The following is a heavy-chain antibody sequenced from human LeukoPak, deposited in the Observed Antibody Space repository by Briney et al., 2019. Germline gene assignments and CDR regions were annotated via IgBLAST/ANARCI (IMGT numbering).Heavy chain of an antibody. V-gene: IGHV1-3*01. Sequence: ASVKVSCKASGYTFTSYAMHWVRQAPGQRLEWMGWINAGNGNTKYSQKFQGRVTITRDTSASTAYMELSSLRSEDTAVYYCERGRNILTTVTTGGSYNWFDPWGQGTLVTVSS. J-gene: IGHJ5*02. CDR2: INAGNGNT. CDR1: GYTFTSYA. CDR3: ERGRNILTTVTTGGSYNWFDP. D-gene: IGHD4-17*01.